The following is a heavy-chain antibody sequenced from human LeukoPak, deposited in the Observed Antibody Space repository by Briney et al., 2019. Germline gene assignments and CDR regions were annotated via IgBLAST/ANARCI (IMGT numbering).Heavy chain of an antibody. CDR2: IIPLFGTA. V-gene: IGHV1-69*05. Sequence: GASVKVSCKASGGTFSTDAVNWVRQAPGQGLEWMGGIIPLFGTANYAQKFQGRVTITTDESTSTAYMELSSLRSEDTAIYYCARDFARGGEISGSYYYYWGQGTLVTVSS. J-gene: IGHJ4*02. CDR1: GGTFSTDA. D-gene: IGHD1-26*01. CDR3: ARDFARGGEISGSYYYY.